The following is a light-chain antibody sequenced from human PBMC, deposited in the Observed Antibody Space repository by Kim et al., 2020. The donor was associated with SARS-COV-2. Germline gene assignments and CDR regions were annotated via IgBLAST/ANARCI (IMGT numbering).Light chain of an antibody. J-gene: IGKJ4*01. CDR1: QSVLYSSNNKNY. CDR3: QQSYSTPST. CDR2: WAS. Sequence: DIVMTQSPDSLAVSLGERATINCKSSQSVLYSSNNKNYLAWYQQKPGQSPKLLIYWASTRESGVPDRFSGSGSGTDFTLTISSLQSEDVAVYYCQQSYSTPSTFGGGTKVDIK. V-gene: IGKV4-1*01.